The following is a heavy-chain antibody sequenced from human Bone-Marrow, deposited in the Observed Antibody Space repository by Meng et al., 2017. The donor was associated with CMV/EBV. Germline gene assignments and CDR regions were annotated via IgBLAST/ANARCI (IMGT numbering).Heavy chain of an antibody. Sequence: GSLRLSCTVSGGSISSYYWSWIRQPPGKGLEWIGYIYYSGSTNYNPSLKSRVTISVDTSSNLFSLRLSSVTAADTAVYFCARGLFRGSWYYWGQGTLVTVSS. CDR1: GGSISSYY. V-gene: IGHV4-59*01. CDR2: IYYSGST. CDR3: ARGLFRGSWYY. D-gene: IGHD6-13*01. J-gene: IGHJ4*02.